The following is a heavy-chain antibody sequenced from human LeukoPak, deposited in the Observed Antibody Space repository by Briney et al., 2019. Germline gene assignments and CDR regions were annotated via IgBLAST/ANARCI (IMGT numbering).Heavy chain of an antibody. CDR3: TREASSNYYYYMDV. D-gene: IGHD3-10*01. Sequence: PGGSLRLSCAASGFTFSAAAMHWLRQASGKGLEWVGRIRRKAHSYATAYGATVKGRFTISRDDSKNTAYLQMNSLKTEDTAVYYCTREASSNYYYYMDVWSKGTTVTVSS. V-gene: IGHV3-73*01. CDR1: GFTFSAAA. J-gene: IGHJ6*03. CDR2: IRRKAHSYAT.